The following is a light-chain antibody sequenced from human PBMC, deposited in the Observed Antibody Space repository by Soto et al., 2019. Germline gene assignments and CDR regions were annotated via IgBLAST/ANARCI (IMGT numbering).Light chain of an antibody. Sequence: DIQMTQSPSTLSASVGDIVTITCRASQSISSWLAWYQQKPGKAPNLLIYDASGLESGVPSRFSGSGSGTDFTLTISSLQPDDFETYYFQQYNSYPLTFGGGTKVEIK. V-gene: IGKV1-5*01. CDR3: QQYNSYPLT. CDR1: QSISSW. J-gene: IGKJ4*01. CDR2: DAS.